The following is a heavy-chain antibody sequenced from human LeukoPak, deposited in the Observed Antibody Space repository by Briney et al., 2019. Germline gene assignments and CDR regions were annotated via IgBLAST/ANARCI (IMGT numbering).Heavy chain of an antibody. V-gene: IGHV4-34*01. CDR2: INHSGST. D-gene: IGHD3-10*01. J-gene: IGHJ4*02. Sequence: SETLSLTCAVYGGSFSGYYWSWIRQPPGKGLKWIGEINHSGSTNYNPSLKSRVTISVDTSKNQFSLKLSSVTAADTAVYYCARHVSYYGSGSYYNRWGQGTLVTVSS. CDR1: GGSFSGYY. CDR3: ARHVSYYGSGSYYNR.